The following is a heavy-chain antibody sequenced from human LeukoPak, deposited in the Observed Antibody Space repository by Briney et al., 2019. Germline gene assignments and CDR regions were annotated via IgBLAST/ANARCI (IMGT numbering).Heavy chain of an antibody. J-gene: IGHJ5*02. D-gene: IGHD3-10*01. CDR2: IIPIFGTA. CDR3: ANWGGAIMENPFDP. CDR1: GGTFSSYA. V-gene: IGHV1-69*01. Sequence: SVKVSCKASGGTFSSYAISWVRQAPGQGLEWMGGIIPIFGTANYAQKFQGRVTIPADESTSTAYMELSSLRSEDTAVYYCANWGGAIMENPFDPWGQGTLVTVSS.